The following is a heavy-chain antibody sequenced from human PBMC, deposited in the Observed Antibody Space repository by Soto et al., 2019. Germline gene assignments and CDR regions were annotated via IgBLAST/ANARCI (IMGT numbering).Heavy chain of an antibody. V-gene: IGHV3-48*02. CDR1: GFAFSSYS. CDR2: ISSSSAII. CDR3: ARDRRGYCINGVCPLDY. D-gene: IGHD2-8*01. Sequence: SGGSLRLSCEASGFAFSSYSMNWVRQAPGKGLEWVSYISSSSAIIFQADSVKGRFTISRDSAKNSPYLQMNSLREEDTAVYYCARDRRGYCINGVCPLDYWGQGTLVTVSS. J-gene: IGHJ4*02.